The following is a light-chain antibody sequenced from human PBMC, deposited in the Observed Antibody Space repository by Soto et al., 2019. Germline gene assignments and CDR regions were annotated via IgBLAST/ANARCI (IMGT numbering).Light chain of an antibody. CDR3: QQYYSFPRT. J-gene: IGKJ1*01. CDR2: DAS. Sequence: DIQMTPSPSSLSASVGDRVTITCQASQDISNYLNWYQQKPGKAPKLLIYDASNLETGVPSRFSGSGSGTDFTLTISCLQSEDFATYYCQQYYSFPRTFGQGTKVDIK. CDR1: QDISNY. V-gene: IGKV1-33*01.